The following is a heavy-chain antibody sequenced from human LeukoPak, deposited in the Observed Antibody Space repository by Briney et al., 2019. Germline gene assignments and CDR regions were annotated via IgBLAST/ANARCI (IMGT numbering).Heavy chain of an antibody. CDR2: ISASGNT. CDR1: GGSISSYY. J-gene: IGHJ4*02. D-gene: IGHD2-21*02. V-gene: IGHV4-4*07. CDR3: ARQGVATAIDY. Sequence: SETLSLTCTVSGGSISSYYWSWLRQPAGKGLEWIGRISASGNTNYNPSLKSRVTMSVDTSKNLFALKLSSVTAADTAVDYCARQGVATAIDYWGQGTLVTVAS.